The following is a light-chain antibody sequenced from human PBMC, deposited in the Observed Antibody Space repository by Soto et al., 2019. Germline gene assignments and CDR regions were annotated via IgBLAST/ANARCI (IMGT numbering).Light chain of an antibody. CDR3: QSYDSSLSVWV. Sequence: QSVLTQPPSVSGAPGQRVTISCTGSSSDIGTRYDVHWYQPLPGTAPKLLISDNNSRPAGVPDRFSASKSGTSASLAITGLQAEDEAEYYCQSYDSSLSVWVFGGGTKLTFL. J-gene: IGLJ3*02. CDR1: SSDIGTRYD. V-gene: IGLV1-40*01. CDR2: DNN.